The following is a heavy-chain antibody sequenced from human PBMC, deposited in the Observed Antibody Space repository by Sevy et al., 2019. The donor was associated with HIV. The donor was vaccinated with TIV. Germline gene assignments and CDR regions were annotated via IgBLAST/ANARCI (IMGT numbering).Heavy chain of an antibody. CDR1: GFTFSSYA. D-gene: IGHD6-13*01. Sequence: GGSLRLSCAASGFTFSSYAMHWVRQAPGKGLEWVAVISYDGSNKYYADSVKGRFTISRDNSKNTLYRQMNSLRAEDTAVYYCARAPPTIADYFDYWGQGTLVTVSS. J-gene: IGHJ4*02. V-gene: IGHV3-30-3*01. CDR3: ARAPPTIADYFDY. CDR2: ISYDGSNK.